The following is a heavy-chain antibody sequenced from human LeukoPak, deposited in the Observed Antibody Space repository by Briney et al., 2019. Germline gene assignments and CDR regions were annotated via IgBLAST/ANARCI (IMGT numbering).Heavy chain of an antibody. V-gene: IGHV4-59*12. J-gene: IGHJ4*02. Sequence: SETLSLTCTVSGGSISSYYWSWIRQPPGKGLEWIGYIYYSGSTNYNPSLKSRVTISVDTSKNQFSLKLSSVTAADTAVYYCARGSRSSGYYNWGQGTLVTVSS. CDR2: IYYSGST. D-gene: IGHD3-22*01. CDR3: ARGSRSSGYYN. CDR1: GGSISSYY.